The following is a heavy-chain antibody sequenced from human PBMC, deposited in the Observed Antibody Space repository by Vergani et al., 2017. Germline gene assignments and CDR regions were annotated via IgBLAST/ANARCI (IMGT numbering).Heavy chain of an antibody. D-gene: IGHD3-22*01. J-gene: IGHJ6*02. Sequence: QVQLQQWGAGLLKPSETLSLTCAVYGGSFSGYYWSWIRQPQGKGREWCGEINNSGSTNYNPSLKSQGTISVDPSKNHFSLELISVTAADTAVYYCSRNTHIYYDSSAASAAGYYYYGMDVWGQGTTVTVSS. CDR1: GGSFSGYY. CDR2: INNSGST. V-gene: IGHV4-34*01. CDR3: SRNTHIYYDSSAASAAGYYYYGMDV.